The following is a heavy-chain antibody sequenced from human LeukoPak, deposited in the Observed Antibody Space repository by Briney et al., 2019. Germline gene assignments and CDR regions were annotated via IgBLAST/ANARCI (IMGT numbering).Heavy chain of an antibody. CDR2: FDNSGST. CDR1: GGSFSSYN. Sequence: SETLSLTCAVYGGSFSSYNWGWIRQPPGKGLEWIGSFDNSGSTYYNPSLKSRVTISVDTSKDQFSLKLTSVTAADTAVYYCARPPGIAAAWFDPWGQGTLVTVSS. V-gene: IGHV4-39*01. CDR3: ARPPGIAAAWFDP. J-gene: IGHJ5*02. D-gene: IGHD6-13*01.